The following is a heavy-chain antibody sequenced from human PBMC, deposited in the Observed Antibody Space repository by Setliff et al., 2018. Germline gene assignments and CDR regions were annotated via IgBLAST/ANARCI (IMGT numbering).Heavy chain of an antibody. CDR3: VRGSGPRVVVAMPFDY. J-gene: IGHJ4*02. Sequence: ASVKVSCKASAFTKYYVHWVRQAPGQGLEWMGIIHPSGGSTTYAQKFQDRVTITADTSTGTAYMELRSLTSDDTAVYYCVRGSGPRVVVAMPFDYWGQGTPVTVSS. D-gene: IGHD2-2*01. CDR2: IHPSGGST. CDR1: AFTKYY. V-gene: IGHV1-46*01.